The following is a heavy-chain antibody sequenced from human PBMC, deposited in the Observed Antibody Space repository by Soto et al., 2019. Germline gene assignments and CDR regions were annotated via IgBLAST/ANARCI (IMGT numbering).Heavy chain of an antibody. J-gene: IGHJ4*02. D-gene: IGHD1-26*01. V-gene: IGHV4-39*01. CDR3: ARPSGSYLYYFDY. CDR2: IYYRGST. CDR1: GGSISSSRYY. Sequence: QLQLQESGTGLVKPSETLSLPCTVSGGSISSSRYYWGWIRQPPGQGLEWIGRIYYRGSTYYNPSLKSRVTISVDTYKNQFSLKLSSVTAADTAVYYCARPSGSYLYYFDYWGQGTLVTVSS.